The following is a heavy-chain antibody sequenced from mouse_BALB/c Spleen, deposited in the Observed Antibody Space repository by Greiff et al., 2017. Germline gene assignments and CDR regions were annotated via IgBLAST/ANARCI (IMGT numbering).Heavy chain of an antibody. V-gene: IGHV5-15*02. CDR1: GFTFSDYG. Sequence: DVMLVESGGGLVQPGGSRKLSCAASGFTFSDYGMAWVRQAPGKGPEWVAFISNLAYSIYYADTVTGRFTISRENAKNTLYLEMSSLRSEDTAMYYCARDNYGNYGYAMDYWGQGTSVTVSS. CDR3: ARDNYGNYGYAMDY. D-gene: IGHD2-1*01. CDR2: ISNLAYSI. J-gene: IGHJ4*01.